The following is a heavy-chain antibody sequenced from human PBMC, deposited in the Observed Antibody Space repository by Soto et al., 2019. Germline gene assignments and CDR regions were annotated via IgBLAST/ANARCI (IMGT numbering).Heavy chain of an antibody. CDR3: ARAKPLDTAMVPFDY. CDR1: GYTFTSYY. V-gene: IGHV1-46*01. J-gene: IGHJ4*02. CDR2: INPSGGST. D-gene: IGHD5-18*01. Sequence: GASVKVSCKASGYTFTSYYMHWVRQAPGQGLEWMGIINPSGGSTSYAQKFQGRVTMTRDASTSTVYMELSSLRSEDTAVYYCARAKPLDTAMVPFDYWGQGTLVTVSS.